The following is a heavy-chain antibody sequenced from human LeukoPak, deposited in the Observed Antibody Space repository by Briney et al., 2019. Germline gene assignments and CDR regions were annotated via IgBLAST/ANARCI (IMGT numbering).Heavy chain of an antibody. Sequence: SSETLSLTCTVSGGSISSSTYYWGWIRQPPGKGLEWIGNFHYSGSTYYNPSLKSRVTISVDTSKNQFSLRLNSVTAADTAVYYCARAYSSTGAGKLDYWGQGTLVTVSS. CDR2: FHYSGST. D-gene: IGHD2-15*01. CDR1: GGSISSSTYY. J-gene: IGHJ4*02. V-gene: IGHV4-39*07. CDR3: ARAYSSTGAGKLDY.